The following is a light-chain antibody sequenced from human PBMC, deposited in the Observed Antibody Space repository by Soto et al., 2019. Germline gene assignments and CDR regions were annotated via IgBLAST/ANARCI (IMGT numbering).Light chain of an antibody. CDR2: VNTNGTY. CDR3: QTWDTGVLV. J-gene: IGLJ3*02. Sequence: QPVLTQSPSGSASVGASVRLTCTLSTEHSSYAIAWHQQQPQKGPRFLLKVNTNGTYNKGDGIPDRFSGFTSWPERFLTISSLQSEDEADYYCQTWDTGVLVFGGGTKVTLL. V-gene: IGLV4-69*01. CDR1: TEHSSYA.